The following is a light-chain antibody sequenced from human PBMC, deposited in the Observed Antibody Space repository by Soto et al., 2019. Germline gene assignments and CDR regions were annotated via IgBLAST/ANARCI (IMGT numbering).Light chain of an antibody. Sequence: EIVLKQSPGTLSLSPGERATLSCRASQSVSSNLAWYQQKPGQAHRLLIYGASTRATGIPARFSGSGSGTEFTLTISSLQSEDFAVYYCQQYNNWPTITVGQGTRLEI. CDR2: GAS. V-gene: IGKV3-15*01. CDR3: QQYNNWPTIT. CDR1: QSVSSN. J-gene: IGKJ5*01.